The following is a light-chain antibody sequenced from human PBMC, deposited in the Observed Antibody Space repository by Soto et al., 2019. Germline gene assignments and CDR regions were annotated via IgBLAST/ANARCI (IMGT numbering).Light chain of an antibody. Sequence: ETVMTQSPATLSASPGERATLSCRGSQSVIDKVAWYQQGPGQAPRLLIYGASTRATGIPARFSGSGSGTEFTLTISSLQSEDFAVYYCQQYNIWPRTFGQGTKVDIK. V-gene: IGKV3-15*01. J-gene: IGKJ1*01. CDR2: GAS. CDR1: QSVIDK. CDR3: QQYNIWPRT.